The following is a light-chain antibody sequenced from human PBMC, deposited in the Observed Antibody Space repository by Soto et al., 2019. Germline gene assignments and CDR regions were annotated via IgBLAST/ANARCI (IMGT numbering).Light chain of an antibody. V-gene: IGLV1-44*01. CDR3: ATWDDSLNGGV. CDR1: SSNIGSNT. Sequence: QSVLTQAPSASGTPGQRVTISCSGGSSNIGSNTVHWYQQLPGTAPKVLVYINDRRPSGVPDRFSGSKSGTSASLAISGLQSEDEADYYCATWDDSLNGGVFGGGTKVTVL. CDR2: IND. J-gene: IGLJ3*02.